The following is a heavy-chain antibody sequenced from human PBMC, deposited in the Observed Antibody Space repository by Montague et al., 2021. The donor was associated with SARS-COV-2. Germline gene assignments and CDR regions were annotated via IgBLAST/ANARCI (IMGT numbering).Heavy chain of an antibody. J-gene: IGHJ3*02. V-gene: IGHV4-59*01. CDR2: IYYSGST. CDR1: GGSISSYY. CDR3: ARGSGWMGNAFDI. D-gene: IGHD6-19*01. Sequence: SETLSLTCTVSGGSISSYYWSWIRQPPGKGLEWIGYIYYSGSTNXNPSLKSRVTISVDTSKNQFSLKLSSVTAADTAVYYCARGSGWMGNAFDIWGQGIMGTVSS.